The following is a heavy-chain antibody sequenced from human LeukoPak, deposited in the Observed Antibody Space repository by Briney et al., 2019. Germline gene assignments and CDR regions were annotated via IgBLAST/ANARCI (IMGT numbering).Heavy chain of an antibody. CDR1: GFTFSSYG. D-gene: IGHD6-19*01. CDR3: ARDRSPGWFDP. J-gene: IGHJ5*02. CDR2: IYSGGST. Sequence: GGSLRLSCAASGFTFSSYGMHWVRQAPGKGLEWVSVIYSGGSTYYADSVKGRFTISRDNSKNTLYLQMNSLRADDTAVYYCARDRSPGWFDPWGQGTLVTVSS. V-gene: IGHV3-NL1*01.